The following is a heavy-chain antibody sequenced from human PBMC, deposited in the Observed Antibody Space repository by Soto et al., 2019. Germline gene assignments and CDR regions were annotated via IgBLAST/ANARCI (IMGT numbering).Heavy chain of an antibody. CDR3: AKCKLAAGRCYFYYGMDV. CDR1: GFTFSSYA. CDR2: ISASGGTT. V-gene: IGHV3-23*01. Sequence: EVQLLESGGGFIQPGGSLRLSCAASGFTFSSYAMSWVRQAPGKGLEWVSGISASGGTTYYADSVKGRFTISKDKSKSTLYLQWDSLRAEDTALYYWAKCKLAAGRCYFYYGMDVWGQGTTVTVSS. D-gene: IGHD6-13*01. J-gene: IGHJ6*02.